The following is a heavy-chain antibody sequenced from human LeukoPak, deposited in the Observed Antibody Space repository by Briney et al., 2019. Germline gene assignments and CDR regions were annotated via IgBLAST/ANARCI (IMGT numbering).Heavy chain of an antibody. CDR3: ARHEGWLQSDYYYGMDV. Sequence: SETLSLTCTVSGGSISSYYWNWIRQPPGKGLEWIGYIYYSGSTNYNPSLRSRVTISVDTSKNQFSLKLSSVTAADTAVYYCARHEGWLQSDYYYGMDVWGQGTTVTVSS. CDR1: GGSISSYY. V-gene: IGHV4-59*01. CDR2: IYYSGST. J-gene: IGHJ6*02. D-gene: IGHD5-24*01.